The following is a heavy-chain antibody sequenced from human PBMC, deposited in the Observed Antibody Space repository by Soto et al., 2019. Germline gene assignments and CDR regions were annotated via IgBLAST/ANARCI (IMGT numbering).Heavy chain of an antibody. CDR3: SRDRVVGDGYSVGSFDL. CDR2: IIPMFGTP. Sequence: QVQLVQSGAEVKKPGSSVRVSCQASGGTFSSHAFTWVRQAPGQGLEWMGGIIPMFGTPNYAQKFQGRLTITAESGTSYMELRSLRAKDTAVFFCSRDRVVGDGYSVGSFDLWGQGTLVTVSS. CDR1: GGTFSSHA. D-gene: IGHD2-15*01. J-gene: IGHJ4*02. V-gene: IGHV1-69*01.